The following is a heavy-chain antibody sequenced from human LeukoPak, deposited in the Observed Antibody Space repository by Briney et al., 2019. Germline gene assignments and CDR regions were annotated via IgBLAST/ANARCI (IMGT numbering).Heavy chain of an antibody. Sequence: GGSLRHSCTASGFTFGDYAMSWFRQAPGKGLEWVGFIRSKAYGGTTENAASVKGRFTISRDDSKAIAYLQMNSLKTEDTAVYHCTRDRGAYNLYDYWGQGTLVTVSS. CDR1: GFTFGDYA. J-gene: IGHJ4*02. D-gene: IGHD1-1*01. CDR3: TRDRGAYNLYDY. CDR2: IRSKAYGGTT. V-gene: IGHV3-49*03.